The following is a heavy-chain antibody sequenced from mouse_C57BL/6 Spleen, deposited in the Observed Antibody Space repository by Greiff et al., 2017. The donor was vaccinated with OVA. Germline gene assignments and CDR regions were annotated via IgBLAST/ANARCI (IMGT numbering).Heavy chain of an antibody. CDR3: ARDQAAVENFDV. V-gene: IGHV5-4*01. CDR1: GFTFSSYA. J-gene: IGHJ1*03. CDR2: ISDGGSYT. Sequence: EVMLLESGAGLVKPGGSLKLSCAASGFTFSSYAMPWVRQTPEKRLEWVATISDGGSYTYYPDNVKGRSTFSRDNAKNNLYLQMSDLKSEDTAVYDCARDQAAVENFDVWGTGTTVTVSS. D-gene: IGHD1-1*01.